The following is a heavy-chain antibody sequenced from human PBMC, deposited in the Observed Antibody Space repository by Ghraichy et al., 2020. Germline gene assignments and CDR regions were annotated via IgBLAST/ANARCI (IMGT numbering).Heavy chain of an antibody. CDR1: GFIFSRNA. CDR2: ISSNGIST. Sequence: GGSLRLSCSASGFIFSRNAMHWVRQAPGKGLESVSTISSNGISTYYKDSVKGRFTISRDNSNNTLLLQMSSLKVEDTAVYYCVKDLSRGRFLVGTILPHAFNLWGQGTMVTVSS. CDR3: VKDLSRGRFLVGTILPHAFNL. D-gene: IGHD1-26*01. J-gene: IGHJ3*01. V-gene: IGHV3-64D*09.